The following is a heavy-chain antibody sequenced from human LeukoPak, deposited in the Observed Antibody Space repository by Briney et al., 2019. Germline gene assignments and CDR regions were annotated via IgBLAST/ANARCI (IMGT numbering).Heavy chain of an antibody. CDR3: ARELGYYDSSGYYYFYYFDY. J-gene: IGHJ4*02. CDR1: GGSFSGYY. D-gene: IGHD3-22*01. CDR2: INHSGST. Sequence: SETLSLTCAVYGGSFSGYYWSWIRQPPGKGLEWIGEINHSGSTNYNPSLKSRVTISVDTSKNQFSLKLSSVTAADTAVYYCARELGYYDSSGYYYFYYFDYWGQGTLVTVSS. V-gene: IGHV4-34*01.